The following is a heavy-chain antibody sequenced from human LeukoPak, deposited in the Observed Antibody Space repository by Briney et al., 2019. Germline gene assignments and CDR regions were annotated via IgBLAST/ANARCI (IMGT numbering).Heavy chain of an antibody. CDR1: GYTFTSYG. CDR3: ARGSSGWPYYYYYYMDV. J-gene: IGHJ6*03. D-gene: IGHD6-19*01. Sequence: ASVKVSCKASGYTFTSYGISWVRQAPGQGLEWMGWISAYNGNTNYAQKLQGRVTMTTDTSTSTAYMELRSLRSDDTAAYYCARGSSGWPYYYYYYMDVWGKGTTVTVSS. V-gene: IGHV1-18*01. CDR2: ISAYNGNT.